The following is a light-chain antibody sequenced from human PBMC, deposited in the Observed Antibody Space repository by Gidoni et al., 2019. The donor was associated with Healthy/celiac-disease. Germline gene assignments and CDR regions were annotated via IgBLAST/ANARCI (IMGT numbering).Light chain of an antibody. CDR2: DAS. CDR3: QQRSNWPFT. Sequence: IVLTQSPATLSLSPGERATLSCRASQSVSSYLAWYQQKPGQAPRLLIYDASNRATGIPARFSGSGCGTDFTLTISSLEPEDCADYYCQQRSNWPFTFGQGTRLEIK. J-gene: IGKJ5*01. CDR1: QSVSSY. V-gene: IGKV3-11*01.